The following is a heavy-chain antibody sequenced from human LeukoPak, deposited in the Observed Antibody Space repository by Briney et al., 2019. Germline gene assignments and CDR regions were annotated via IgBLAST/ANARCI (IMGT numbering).Heavy chain of an antibody. Sequence: PSETLSLTCAVSGYSISSGYYWGWIRQPPGKGLEWIGSIYHSGSTYYNPSLKSRVTISVDTSKNQFSLKVSSVTAADTAVYYCARARITGTLSEFDYWGQGTLVTVSS. D-gene: IGHD1-20*01. CDR3: ARARITGTLSEFDY. J-gene: IGHJ4*02. CDR1: GYSISSGYY. CDR2: IYHSGST. V-gene: IGHV4-38-2*01.